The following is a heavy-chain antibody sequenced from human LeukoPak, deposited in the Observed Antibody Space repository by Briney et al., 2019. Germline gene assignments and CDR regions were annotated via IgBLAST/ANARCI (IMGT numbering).Heavy chain of an antibody. CDR3: GRAGSHDRQTIDF. CDR2: LNPNSDNT. V-gene: IGHV1-8*01. CDR1: GYTFTTYD. J-gene: IGHJ4*02. D-gene: IGHD1-26*01. Sequence: ASVTVSCTTSGYTFTTYDINWVRQATGQGLEWMGWLNPNSDNTASAQSFQGRLTLTRNTSISTAYMELSSLRSEDTAIYYCGRAGSHDRQTIDFWGQGTLVSVSS.